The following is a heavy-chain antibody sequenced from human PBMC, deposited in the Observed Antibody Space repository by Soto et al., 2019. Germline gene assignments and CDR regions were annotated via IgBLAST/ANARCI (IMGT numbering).Heavy chain of an antibody. D-gene: IGHD3-3*02. V-gene: IGHV3-33*01. CDR3: ARGIEGPRQGYFDY. J-gene: IGHJ4*02. CDR1: GFTFSSYG. CDR2: IWYDGSNK. Sequence: GSLSLSCAASGFTFSSYGMHWVRQAPGKGLEWVAVIWYDGSNKYYADSVKGRFTISRDNSKNTLYLQMNSLRAEDTAVYYCARGIEGPRQGYFDYWGQGTLVTV.